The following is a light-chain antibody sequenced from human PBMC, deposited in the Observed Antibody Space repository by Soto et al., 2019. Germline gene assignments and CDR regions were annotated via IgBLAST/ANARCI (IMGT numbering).Light chain of an antibody. CDR2: EVS. Sequence: QSVLTQPPSASGSPGQSVTISCTGTSSDVGGYNYVSWYQQHPGKAPKLLIYEVSKRPSGVPDRFSGSKSGNTASLTVSGLQAEDEADYYCSSYAASNKGVFGTGTKVTV. V-gene: IGLV2-8*01. CDR3: SSYAASNKGV. J-gene: IGLJ1*01. CDR1: SSDVGGYNY.